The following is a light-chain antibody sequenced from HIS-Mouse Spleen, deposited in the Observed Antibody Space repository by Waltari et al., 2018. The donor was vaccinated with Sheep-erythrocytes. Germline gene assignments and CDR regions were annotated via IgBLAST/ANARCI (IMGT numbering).Light chain of an antibody. CDR3: CSYAGSYNHV. CDR2: DVS. CDR1: SSDVGGYNY. Sequence: QSALTQPRSVSGSPGQSVTISCTGTSSDVGGYNYVSWYQQHPGKAPKLMIYDVSKRPSGVPDLFSGSKSCNPASLTITGLQAEDEADYYCCSYAGSYNHVFATGTKVTVL. J-gene: IGLJ1*01. V-gene: IGLV2-11*01.